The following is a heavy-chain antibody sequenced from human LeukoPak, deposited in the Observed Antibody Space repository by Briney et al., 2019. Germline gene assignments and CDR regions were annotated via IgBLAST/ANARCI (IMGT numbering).Heavy chain of an antibody. CDR3: ARDRRIAVAGNDY. Sequence: GGSLRLSCAASGFAFNTYTMNWFRQAPGKGLVWVSSISGTSGSIYYADSVKGRFTISRDNPKNSLYLQMNSLRADDTAVYYCARDRRIAVAGNDYWGQGTLVTASS. CDR2: ISGTSGSI. D-gene: IGHD6-19*01. V-gene: IGHV3-21*01. CDR1: GFAFNTYT. J-gene: IGHJ4*02.